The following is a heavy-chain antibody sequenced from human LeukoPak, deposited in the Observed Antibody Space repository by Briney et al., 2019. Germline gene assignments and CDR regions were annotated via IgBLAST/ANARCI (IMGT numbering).Heavy chain of an antibody. CDR2: ISGSGGST. J-gene: IGHJ5*02. Sequence: GGSLRLSCAASGFTFSSYAMSWVRQAPGKGLEWVSAISGSGGSTYYADSVKGRFTISRDNFKNTLYLQMNSLRAEDTAVYYCAKYPTYDFSFWFDPWGQGTLVTVSS. CDR3: AKYPTYDFSFWFDP. V-gene: IGHV3-23*01. CDR1: GFTFSSYA. D-gene: IGHD3-3*01.